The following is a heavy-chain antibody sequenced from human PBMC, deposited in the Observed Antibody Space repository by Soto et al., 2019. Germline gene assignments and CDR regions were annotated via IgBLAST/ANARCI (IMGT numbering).Heavy chain of an antibody. V-gene: IGHV1-46*01. CDR3: ARANFGDYTRFDS. D-gene: IGHD4-17*01. CDR2: INPKGGST. Sequence: QVQLVQSGTGVKKPGASVVLSCKTSGYSFTTNFVHWVRQAPGHGLEWMGVINPKGGSTGYAQQFQGRLNMTRETSSRIVYLELSNLRSEDTAIYYCARANFGDYTRFDSWGQGTQVTVSS. CDR1: GYSFTTNF. J-gene: IGHJ4*02.